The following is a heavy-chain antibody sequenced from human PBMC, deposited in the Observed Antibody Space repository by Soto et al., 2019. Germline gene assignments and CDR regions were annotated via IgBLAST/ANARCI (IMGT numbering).Heavy chain of an antibody. Sequence: PGGSLRLSCAASGFTFSSYWMSWVRQAPGKGLEWVANIKQDGSEKYYVDSVKGRFTISRDNAKNSLYLQMNSLRAEDTAVYYCARHDDYDFWSGYYPGQYYYYMDVWGKGTTVTVSS. J-gene: IGHJ6*03. CDR2: IKQDGSEK. D-gene: IGHD3-3*01. CDR1: GFTFSSYW. V-gene: IGHV3-7*01. CDR3: ARHDDYDFWSGYYPGQYYYYMDV.